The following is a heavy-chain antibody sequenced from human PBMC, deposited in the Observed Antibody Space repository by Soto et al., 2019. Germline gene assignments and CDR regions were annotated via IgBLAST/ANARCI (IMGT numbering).Heavy chain of an antibody. Sequence: QVQLVQSGAEVKKPGASVKVSCKASGYTFTSYAMHWVRQAPGQRLEWMGWINAGNGNTKYSQKFQGRVTITRDTAACTAYMELSSLRSEDTGVYYWARDVGATGDWGQGTLVTVSS. CDR2: INAGNGNT. CDR3: ARDVGATGD. V-gene: IGHV1-3*01. D-gene: IGHD1-26*01. CDR1: GYTFTSYA. J-gene: IGHJ4*02.